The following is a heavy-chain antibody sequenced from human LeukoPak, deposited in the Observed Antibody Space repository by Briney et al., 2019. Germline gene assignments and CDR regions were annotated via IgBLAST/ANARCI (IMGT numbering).Heavy chain of an antibody. J-gene: IGHJ4*02. D-gene: IGHD3-22*01. CDR1: GGSFSDYY. CDR3: ARVARSISDSSGYYLGY. Sequence: PSETLSLTCAVYGGSFSDYYWSWIRQPPGKGLEWIGEINHSGSTNYNPSLKSRVTMSVDTSKNQFSLKLSSVTAADTAVYYCARVARSISDSSGYYLGYWGQGTLVTVSS. V-gene: IGHV4-34*01. CDR2: INHSGST.